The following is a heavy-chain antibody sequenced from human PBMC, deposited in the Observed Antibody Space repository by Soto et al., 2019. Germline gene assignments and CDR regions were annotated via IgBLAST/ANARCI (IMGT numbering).Heavy chain of an antibody. Sequence: EEQLVESGGGLVQPGGSLRLSCAASGFIFSSYWMHWVRQVPGKGLVWVSRLTNGGSSSSYADSVNGRFTVSRDNAKNPLYLQMNSLRAEDTAVYYCARGMQGSRYFDLWGRGTLVTVSS. V-gene: IGHV3-74*01. CDR1: GFIFSSYW. CDR2: LTNGGSSS. J-gene: IGHJ2*01. CDR3: ARGMQGSRYFDL.